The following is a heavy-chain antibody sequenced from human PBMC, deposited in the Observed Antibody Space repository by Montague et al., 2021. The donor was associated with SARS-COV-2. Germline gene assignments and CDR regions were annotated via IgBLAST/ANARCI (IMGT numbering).Heavy chain of an antibody. V-gene: IGHV4-59*12. CDR3: ARVFRGQRLAFDF. J-gene: IGHJ4*02. Sequence: SETLSLTCTVSGSPITSYYWSWIRQAPGKGLGWIAYIYSSGSASYNPPLRSRVTMSVDESTNQFSLRLNSVTAADTAVYYCARVFRGQRLAFDFWGQGALVIVSS. CDR1: GSPITSYY. D-gene: IGHD6-25*01. CDR2: IYSSGSA.